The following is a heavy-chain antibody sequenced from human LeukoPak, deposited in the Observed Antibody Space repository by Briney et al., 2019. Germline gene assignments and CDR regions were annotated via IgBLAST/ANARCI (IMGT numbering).Heavy chain of an antibody. CDR2: ISAYNGNT. Sequence: ASVKVSCKASGYTFTTYGISWVRQAPGQGLEWMGWISAYNGNTNYAQKLQGRVTMTTDTSTSTAYMGLRNLRSDDTAVYYCAKDYRFSDPKSGLASDHWGQGTLVTVSS. D-gene: IGHD3-16*02. CDR3: AKDYRFSDPKSGLASDH. V-gene: IGHV1-18*04. CDR1: GYTFTTYG. J-gene: IGHJ4*02.